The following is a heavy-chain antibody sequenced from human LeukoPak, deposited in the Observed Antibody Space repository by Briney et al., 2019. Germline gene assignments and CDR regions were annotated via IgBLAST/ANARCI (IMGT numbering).Heavy chain of an antibody. J-gene: IGHJ4*02. CDR3: ARSGLGRDAYNSFDF. D-gene: IGHD5-24*01. Sequence: GGSLRLSCTASGFTFSNYDMTWARQAPGKGLEGVSSISATTIYTFSAHSVRGRFTISRDNVENSLYLQMNNLRGEDTGVYFCARSGLGRDAYNSFDFWGQGTLVSASS. CDR1: GFTFSNYD. CDR2: ISATTIYT. V-gene: IGHV3-21*01.